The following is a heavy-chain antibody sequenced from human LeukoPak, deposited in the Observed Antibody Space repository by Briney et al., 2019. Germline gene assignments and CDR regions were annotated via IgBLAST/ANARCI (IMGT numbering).Heavy chain of an antibody. Sequence: PSETLSLTCAVYGGSFSGYYWSWIRQPPGKGLEWIGEINHSGSTNYNPSLKSRVTISVDTSKNQFSLKLSSVTAADTVVYYCARGLWFDPWGQGTLVTVSS. J-gene: IGHJ5*02. CDR2: INHSGST. CDR1: GGSFSGYY. CDR3: ARGLWFDP. V-gene: IGHV4-34*01.